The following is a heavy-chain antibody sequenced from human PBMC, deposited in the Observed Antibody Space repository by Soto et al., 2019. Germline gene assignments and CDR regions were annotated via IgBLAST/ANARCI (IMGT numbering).Heavy chain of an antibody. Sequence: GGSLRLSCQASGFNFDNYGMHWVRQAPGKGLEWVAVITYDGSNKYYADSVKGRFTISRDNSKNTLSLHLNTLKPEDTAVYHCAKDRVGGTFYTPLGFWGQGTLVTVSS. V-gene: IGHV3-30*18. CDR3: AKDRVGGTFYTPLGF. J-gene: IGHJ1*01. CDR1: GFNFDNYG. D-gene: IGHD1-7*01. CDR2: ITYDGSNK.